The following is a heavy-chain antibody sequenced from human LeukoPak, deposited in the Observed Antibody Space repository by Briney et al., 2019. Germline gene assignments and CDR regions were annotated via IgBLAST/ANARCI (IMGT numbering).Heavy chain of an antibody. CDR2: INPNSGGT. D-gene: IGHD6-13*01. J-gene: IGHJ4*02. Sequence: ASVKVSCKASGYTFTGYYMHWVRQAAGQGLEWMGWINPNSGGTNYAQKFQGRVTMTRDTSISTAYMELSRLRSDDTAVYYCARAPHSSSWYDLGYWGQGTLVTVSS. V-gene: IGHV1-2*02. CDR3: ARAPHSSSWYDLGY. CDR1: GYTFTGYY.